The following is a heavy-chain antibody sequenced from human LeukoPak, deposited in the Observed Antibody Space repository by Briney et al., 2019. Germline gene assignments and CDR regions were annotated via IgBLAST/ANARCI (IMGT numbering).Heavy chain of an antibody. Sequence: GGSLRLSCAASGFSFGNYGMSWVRQTPGRGLEWVSSITATAGSIYYADSVKGRFTTSRDNSKNTLFLQMSSLRAEDTAVYHCASHDTGGDYLYRYLRMWGQGTLVTVSS. CDR1: GFSFGNYG. D-gene: IGHD3-16*02. CDR3: ASHDTGGDYLYRYLRM. CDR2: ITATAGSI. V-gene: IGHV3-23*01. J-gene: IGHJ4*02.